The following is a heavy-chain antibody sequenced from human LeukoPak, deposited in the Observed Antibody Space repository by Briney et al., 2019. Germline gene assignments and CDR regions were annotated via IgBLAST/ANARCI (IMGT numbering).Heavy chain of an antibody. Sequence: PQTLSLTCTVSGGSISSGGYYWSWIRQHPGKGLEWIGYIYYSGSTYYNPSLKSRVTISVDTSKNQFSLKLSSVTAADTAVYYCARVPVYYYDSSGYLVGYYGMDVWGQGTTVTVSS. CDR2: IYYSGST. CDR1: GGSISSGGYY. D-gene: IGHD3-22*01. J-gene: IGHJ6*02. V-gene: IGHV4-31*03. CDR3: ARVPVYYYDSSGYLVGYYGMDV.